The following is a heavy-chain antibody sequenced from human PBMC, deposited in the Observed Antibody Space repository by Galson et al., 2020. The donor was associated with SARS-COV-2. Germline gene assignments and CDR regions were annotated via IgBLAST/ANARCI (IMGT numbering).Heavy chain of an antibody. CDR1: GDSISGSTYY. V-gene: IGHV4-61*02. Sequence: SETLSLTCTVSGDSISGSTYYWSWIRQPAGRGLEYIGRIYPTGSTNLHPSLQSRVIMSLNTSKNQFSLNLFSVTAADTAVYYCARVRESFDFWGQGTLVTVSS. CDR3: ARVRESFDF. J-gene: IGHJ4*02. CDR2: IYPTGST.